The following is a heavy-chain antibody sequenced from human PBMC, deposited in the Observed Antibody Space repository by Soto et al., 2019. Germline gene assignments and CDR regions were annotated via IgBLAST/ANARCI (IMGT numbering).Heavy chain of an antibody. D-gene: IGHD4-17*01. V-gene: IGHV3-74*01. J-gene: IGHJ4*02. CDR2: INSDGSTT. CDR1: GFTFSGYW. CDR3: ASAKIGDYFQVY. Sequence: EVQLVESGGGLVQPGGSLRLSCAVSGFTFSGYWMHRVRQAPGKGLVWVSRINSDGSTTSYADSVKGRFTISRDNAKNTLYLQMDSLRAEDTAVYFCASAKIGDYFQVYWGQGTLVTVSS.